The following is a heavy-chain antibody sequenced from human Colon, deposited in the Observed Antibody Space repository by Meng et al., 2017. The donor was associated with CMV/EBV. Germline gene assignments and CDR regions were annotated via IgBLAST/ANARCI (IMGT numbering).Heavy chain of an antibody. CDR3: AKDQRQRVYYNGMDV. V-gene: IGHV3-33*06. Sequence: GGSLRLSCVASEFTFNTYAMHWVRQAPGKGLEWVAVIWYDGSNKYYEDSVKGRFTISRDNSKNTLYLQMNSLRAEDTAVYYCAKDQRQRVYYNGMDVWGQGTTVTVSS. J-gene: IGHJ6*02. CDR1: EFTFNTYA. D-gene: IGHD6-25*01. CDR2: IWYDGSNK.